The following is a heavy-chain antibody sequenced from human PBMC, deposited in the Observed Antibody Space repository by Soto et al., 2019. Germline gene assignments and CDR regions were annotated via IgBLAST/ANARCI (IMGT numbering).Heavy chain of an antibody. D-gene: IGHD3-10*01. V-gene: IGHV4-30-2*01. CDR3: AARPHNDYGLDL. J-gene: IGHJ6*02. Sequence: QLQLQESGSGLVMTSQTLSLTCSVSGGAIRTLDYSWNWIRQPPGKAPESIGYVYENGNAYPEPSLKSRVTISIDVAKNQVSLKMTSITAADAGLCYSAARPHNDYGLDLWGQGTTVTVSS. CDR2: VYENGNA. CDR1: GGAIRTLDYS.